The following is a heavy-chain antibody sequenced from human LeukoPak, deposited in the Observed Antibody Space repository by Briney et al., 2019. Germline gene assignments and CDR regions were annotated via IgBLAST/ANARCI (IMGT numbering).Heavy chain of an antibody. Sequence: SGGSLRPSCAASGFTFSSYAMTWVRQAPGKGLEWVSVISGSGGTSYADSVKGRFTISRGNSKNTLYLQMNSLRAEDTAVYYCAKSWGVGNYYFDYWGQGTLVTVSS. J-gene: IGHJ4*02. CDR1: GFTFSSYA. CDR3: AKSWGVGNYYFDY. V-gene: IGHV3-23*01. D-gene: IGHD3-10*01. CDR2: ISGSGGT.